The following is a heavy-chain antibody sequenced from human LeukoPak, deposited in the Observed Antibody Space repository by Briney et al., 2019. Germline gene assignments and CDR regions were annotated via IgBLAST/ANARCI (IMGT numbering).Heavy chain of an antibody. CDR2: IYYSGST. Sequence: SETLSLTCTVSGGSISSYYWSWIRQPPGKGLEWIGYIYYSGSTNYNPSLKSRVTISVDTSKNQFSLKLSSVTAADTAVYYCVRGALLFDYWGQGTLVTVSS. CDR1: GGSISSYY. V-gene: IGHV4-59*01. J-gene: IGHJ4*02. CDR3: VRGALLFDY.